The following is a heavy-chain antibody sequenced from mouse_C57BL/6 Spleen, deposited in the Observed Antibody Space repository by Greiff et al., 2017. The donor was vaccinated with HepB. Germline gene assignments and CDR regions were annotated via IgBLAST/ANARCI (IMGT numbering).Heavy chain of an antibody. V-gene: IGHV1-50*01. J-gene: IGHJ2*01. D-gene: IGHD2-10*02. CDR2: IDPSDSYT. Sequence: QVQLQQPGAELVKPGASVKLSCKASGYTFTSYWMQWVKQRPGQGLEWIGEIDPSDSYTNYNKNFKGKATLTVDPSSSTAYLQLSSLTSEDSAVYYCARGMVRYYFDYWGQSTTLTVSS. CDR1: GYTFTSYW. CDR3: ARGMVRYYFDY.